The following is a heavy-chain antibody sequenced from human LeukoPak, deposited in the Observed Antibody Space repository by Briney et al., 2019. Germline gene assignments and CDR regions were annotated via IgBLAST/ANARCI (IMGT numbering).Heavy chain of an antibody. J-gene: IGHJ3*02. Sequence: SVKVSCKASGGTFSSYAINWVRQAPGQGLEWMGGIIPIFGTANYAQKFQGRVTITADESTSTAYMELSSLRSEDTAVYYCARHSQVRLVDAFDIWGQGTMVTVSS. V-gene: IGHV1-69*13. CDR1: GGTFSSYA. D-gene: IGHD3-9*01. CDR3: ARHSQVRLVDAFDI. CDR2: IIPIFGTA.